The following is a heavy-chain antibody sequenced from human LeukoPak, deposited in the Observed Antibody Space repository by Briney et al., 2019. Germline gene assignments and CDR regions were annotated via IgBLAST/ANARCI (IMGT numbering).Heavy chain of an antibody. CDR1: GYTFSPLG. CDR2: ISSGSSTT. Sequence: GGSLRLSCAASGYTFSPLGMNWVRQAPGRGLEWVSYISSGSSTTYYADSVKGRFTISRDNAKNSLYLQVNSLRDEDTAVYYCARGRGLTLSYHYFDYWGQGTLVTVSS. V-gene: IGHV3-48*02. D-gene: IGHD3-10*01. J-gene: IGHJ4*02. CDR3: ARGRGLTLSYHYFDY.